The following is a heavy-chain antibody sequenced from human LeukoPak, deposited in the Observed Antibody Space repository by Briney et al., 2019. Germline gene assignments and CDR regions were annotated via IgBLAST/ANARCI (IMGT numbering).Heavy chain of an antibody. D-gene: IGHD2-15*01. CDR1: GFTFSSYA. CDR3: ARSGSLGY. J-gene: IGHJ4*02. Sequence: GGSLRLSCAASGFTFSSYAMHWVRQAPGKGLEYVSAISSNGGSTYYANSVKGRFTISRDNSKNTLYLQMGSLRAEDMAVYYCARSGSLGYWGQGTLVTVSS. CDR2: ISSNGGST. V-gene: IGHV3-64*01.